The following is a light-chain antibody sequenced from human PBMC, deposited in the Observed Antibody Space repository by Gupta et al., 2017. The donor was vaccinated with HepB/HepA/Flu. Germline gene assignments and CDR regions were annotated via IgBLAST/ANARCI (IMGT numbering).Light chain of an antibody. CDR3: SSYTSSNTYV. CDR2: DVS. CDR1: SSDVGSYNY. Sequence: QSALTQPASVSGSPGQSITISCTGTSSDVGSYNYVSWYQQHPGKAPKLMIYDVSNRPSGVSNRFSGSKSGNTASLTISGLQAEDEGDYYCSSYTSSNTYVFGTGTQVTVL. V-gene: IGLV2-14*03. J-gene: IGLJ1*01.